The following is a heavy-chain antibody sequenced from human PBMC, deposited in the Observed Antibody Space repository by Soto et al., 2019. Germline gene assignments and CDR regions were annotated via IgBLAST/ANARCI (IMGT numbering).Heavy chain of an antibody. V-gene: IGHV3-30*18. CDR2: ISYDVSNK. J-gene: IGHJ6*02. Sequence: PGGSLRLSCAASGFSFTSYGMHWVRQAPGKGLEWVAVISYDVSNKYYAVSVKGRFTISRDNSKNTLHLQMNSLRAEDTAVYYCAKNHGDYTYYYYGMDVWGQGTTVTVSS. CDR3: AKNHGDYTYYYYGMDV. D-gene: IGHD4-17*01. CDR1: GFSFTSYG.